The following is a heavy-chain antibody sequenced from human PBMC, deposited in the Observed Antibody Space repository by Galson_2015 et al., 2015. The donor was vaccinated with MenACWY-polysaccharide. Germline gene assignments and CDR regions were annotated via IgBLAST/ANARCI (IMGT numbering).Heavy chain of an antibody. CDR2: INNDGSDT. V-gene: IGHV3-74*01. CDR3: TRDLYGGMT. D-gene: IGHD4-23*01. J-gene: IGHJ5*02. CDR1: GFTFSSYW. Sequence: SLRLSCAASGFTFSSYWMHWVRQAPGKGLVWVSRINNDGSDTIYADSVKGRFTVSRDNAENTLYLQMNSLRAEDTAVYFCTRDLYGGMTWGQGTLATASS.